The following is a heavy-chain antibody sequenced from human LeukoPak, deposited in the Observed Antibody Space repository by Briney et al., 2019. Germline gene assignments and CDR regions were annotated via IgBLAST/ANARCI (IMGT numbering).Heavy chain of an antibody. J-gene: IGHJ4*02. D-gene: IGHD4-17*01. Sequence: PGGSLRLSCAASGFTFSSYAMTWVRQAPWKGLEWVSSINNSGTDTYYEDSVKGRFTISRDNSKNTLFLHINSLSAEDTAVYYCAAAVNTGRAEHYWGQGTLVTVSS. CDR1: GFTFSSYA. V-gene: IGHV3-23*01. CDR2: INNSGTDT. CDR3: AAAVNTGRAEHY.